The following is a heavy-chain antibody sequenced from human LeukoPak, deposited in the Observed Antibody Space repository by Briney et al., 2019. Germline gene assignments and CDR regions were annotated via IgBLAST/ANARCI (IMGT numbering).Heavy chain of an antibody. CDR3: ARYYGGNEWAMGAYYFDY. CDR2: INSDGSST. CDR1: GFTFSNFW. D-gene: IGHD4-23*01. J-gene: IGHJ4*02. V-gene: IGHV3-74*01. Sequence: GGSLRLSCTASGFTFSNFWMGWVRQAPGKGLVWVSRINSDGSSTSYADSVKGRFTVSRDNAKNTLYLQMNSLRAEDTAVYYCARYYGGNEWAMGAYYFDYWGQGTLVTVSS.